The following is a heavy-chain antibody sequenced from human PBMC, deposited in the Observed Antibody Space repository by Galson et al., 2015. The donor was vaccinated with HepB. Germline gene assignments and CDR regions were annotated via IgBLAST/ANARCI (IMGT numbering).Heavy chain of an antibody. D-gene: IGHD4-23*01. Sequence: SLRLSCAASGFTFGDCAMSWFRQAPGKGLEWVGYIRSKAYGGTTEYAASVKGRFTISRDDSKSITYLQMNSLKTEDTAVYYCTRDEYGGCPSFFDHWGQGTLVTVSS. CDR2: IRSKAYGGTT. CDR3: TRDEYGGCPSFFDH. J-gene: IGHJ4*02. CDR1: GFTFGDCA. V-gene: IGHV3-49*03.